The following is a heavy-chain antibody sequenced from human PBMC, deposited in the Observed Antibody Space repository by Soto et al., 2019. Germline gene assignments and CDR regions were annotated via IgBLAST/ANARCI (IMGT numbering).Heavy chain of an antibody. J-gene: IGHJ3*02. CDR1: GFTFSSYA. CDR3: AKVIIRYFDRWTAFDI. D-gene: IGHD3-9*01. CDR2: ISGSGGST. Sequence: GGSLRLSCAASGFTFSSYAMSWVRQAPGKGLEWVSAISGSGGSTYYADSVKGRFTISRDNSKNTLDLQMNSLRAEDTAVYYCAKVIIRYFDRWTAFDIWGQGTMVTVSS. V-gene: IGHV3-23*01.